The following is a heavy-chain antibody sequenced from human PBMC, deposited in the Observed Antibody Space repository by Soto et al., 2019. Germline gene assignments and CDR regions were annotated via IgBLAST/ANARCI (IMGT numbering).Heavy chain of an antibody. Sequence: QVQLVESGGGVVQPGRSLRLSCAASGFTFSSYAMHWVRQAPGKGLEWVAVISYDGSNKYYADSVKGRFTISRDNSKNTLYLQMNSLRAEDTAVYYCATDYDILTGPTYYFDYWGQGTLVTVSS. CDR2: ISYDGSNK. V-gene: IGHV3-30-3*01. CDR1: GFTFSSYA. D-gene: IGHD3-9*01. J-gene: IGHJ4*02. CDR3: ATDYDILTGPTYYFDY.